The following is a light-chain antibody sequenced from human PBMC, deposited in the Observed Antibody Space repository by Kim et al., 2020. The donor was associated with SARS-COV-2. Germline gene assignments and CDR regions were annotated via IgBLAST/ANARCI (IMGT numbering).Light chain of an antibody. CDR1: KLGDKY. Sequence: SYELTQPPSVSVSPGQTASITCSGDKLGDKYACWYQQKPGQSPVLVIYKDSKRPSGIPERFSGSNSGNTATLTISGTQAMDEADYYCQAWDSSTAVFGGGTQLTV. J-gene: IGLJ3*02. CDR2: KDS. V-gene: IGLV3-1*01. CDR3: QAWDSSTAV.